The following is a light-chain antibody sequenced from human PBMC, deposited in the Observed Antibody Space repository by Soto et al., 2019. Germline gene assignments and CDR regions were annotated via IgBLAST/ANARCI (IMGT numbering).Light chain of an antibody. CDR1: SRDVGGYNY. CDR3: CSYAGSYTLV. CDR2: DVS. J-gene: IGLJ2*01. V-gene: IGLV2-11*01. Sequence: QSALTQPRSVSGSPGQSVTIACTGTSRDVGGYNYVSWYQQHPGKAPKLMIYDVSKRPSGGPDRFSGSKSGNTASLTISGLPAEDEADYYCCSYAGSYTLVFGGGTKVTVL.